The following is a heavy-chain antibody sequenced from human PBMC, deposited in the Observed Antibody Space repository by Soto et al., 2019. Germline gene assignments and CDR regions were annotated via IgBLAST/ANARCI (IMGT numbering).Heavy chain of an antibody. V-gene: IGHV4-59*01. CDR2: IYYSGST. CDR1: GGSISSYY. D-gene: IGHD3-10*01. J-gene: IGHJ4*02. CDR3: ARYGSGSYYNVYYFDY. Sequence: SETLSLTCTVSGGSISSYYWSWIRQPPGKGLEWIGYIYYSGSTNYKPSLKSRVTISVDTSKNQFSLKLSSVTAADTAVYYCARYGSGSYYNVYYFDYWGQGTLVTVSS.